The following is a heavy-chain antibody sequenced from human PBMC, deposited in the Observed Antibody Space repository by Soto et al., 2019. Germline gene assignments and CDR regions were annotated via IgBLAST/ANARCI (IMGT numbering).Heavy chain of an antibody. J-gene: IGHJ3*02. V-gene: IGHV4-30-4*01. CDR1: GGSISSGDYY. CDR3: ARSPTVKRIVVVKSDAFDI. D-gene: IGHD3-22*01. CDR2: IYYSGST. Sequence: QVQLQESGPGLVKPSQTLSLTCTVSGGSISSGDYYWSWIRQPPGKGLEWIGYIYYSGSTYYNPSLKSRVTISVDTSKNQFALKLSSVTAADTAVYYCARSPTVKRIVVVKSDAFDIWGQGTMVTVSS.